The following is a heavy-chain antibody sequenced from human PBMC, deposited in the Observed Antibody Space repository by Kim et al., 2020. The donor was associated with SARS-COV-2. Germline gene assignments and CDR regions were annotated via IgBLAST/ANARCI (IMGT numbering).Heavy chain of an antibody. Sequence: SVKVSCKSTGGNLTVYAMSWVRQAPGKGLEWMGGVVPLFGTATYAQHFKGRVSITADASTDTSYLEVPSLTSDDTAVYYCARDDRSHHGGGTYYFPLDVWGQGTTVTV. CDR2: VVPLFGTA. J-gene: IGHJ6*02. V-gene: IGHV1-69*13. CDR3: ARDDRSHHGGGTYYFPLDV. CDR1: GGNLTVYA. D-gene: IGHD3-16*01.